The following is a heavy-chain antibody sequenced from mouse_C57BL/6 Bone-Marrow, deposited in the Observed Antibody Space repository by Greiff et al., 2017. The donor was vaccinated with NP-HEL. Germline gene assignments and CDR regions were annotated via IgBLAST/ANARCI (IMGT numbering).Heavy chain of an antibody. D-gene: IGHD2-4*01. CDR2: IHPNSGST. Sequence: QVQLQQPGAELVKPGASVKLSCKASGYTFTSYWMHWVKQRPGQGLEWIGMIHPNSGSTNYNEKFKSKATLTVDKSSNTAYMQLSSLTSEDSAVYYCANRDDYDVGGYYAMDYWGQGTSVTVSS. CDR3: ANRDDYDVGGYYAMDY. J-gene: IGHJ4*01. V-gene: IGHV1-64*01. CDR1: GYTFTSYW.